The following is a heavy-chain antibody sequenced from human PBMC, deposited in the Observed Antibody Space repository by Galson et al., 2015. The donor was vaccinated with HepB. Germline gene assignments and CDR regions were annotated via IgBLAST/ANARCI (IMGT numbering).Heavy chain of an antibody. D-gene: IGHD1-7*01. Sequence: PALVKPTQTLTLTCTFSGFSLSTSGVGVGWIRQPPGKALEWLALVYWDDDKRYNPSLRNRLTIAKDTSKNQVVLTVTNVDPVDTSTYYCAHRLAYNGAWNFGSFDFWGQGTLVTVSS. CDR2: VYWDDDK. CDR3: AHRLAYNGAWNFGSFDF. CDR1: GFSLSTSGVG. J-gene: IGHJ4*02. V-gene: IGHV2-5*02.